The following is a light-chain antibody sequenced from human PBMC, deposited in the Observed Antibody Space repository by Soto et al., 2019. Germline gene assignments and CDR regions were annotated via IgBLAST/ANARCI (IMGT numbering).Light chain of an antibody. CDR2: KAS. Sequence: IQMTQSPSTLSASVGDRITVTCRASQDINKWLAWYQQKPGKAPNLLISKASNLESGVPSRFSGSGSGTEYTLTISSLQPEDFATYYCQQYNSFWWTFGQGTKVDIK. V-gene: IGKV1-5*03. J-gene: IGKJ1*01. CDR3: QQYNSFWWT. CDR1: QDINKW.